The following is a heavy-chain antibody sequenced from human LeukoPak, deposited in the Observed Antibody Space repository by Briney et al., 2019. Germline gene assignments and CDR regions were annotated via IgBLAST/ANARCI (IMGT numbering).Heavy chain of an antibody. CDR2: IIPILGIA. D-gene: IGHD3-3*01. J-gene: IGHJ4*02. CDR3: ARPSNYDFWSGYDTLFDY. Sequence: ASVKVSCKASGSTFSSYAISWVRQAPGQGLEWMGRIIPILGIANYAQKFQGRVTITADKSTSTAYMELSSLRSEDTAVYYCARPSNYDFWSGYDTLFDYWGQGTLVTVSS. V-gene: IGHV1-69*04. CDR1: GSTFSSYA.